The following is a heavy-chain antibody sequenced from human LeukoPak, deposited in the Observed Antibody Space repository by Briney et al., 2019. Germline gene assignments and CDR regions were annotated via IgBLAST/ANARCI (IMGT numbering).Heavy chain of an antibody. CDR2: IKEDESDK. CDR3: ARDRYMSI. J-gene: IGHJ4*02. Sequence: GGSLRLSCTASGFRFSSYWMSWVRRAPGKGLEWVANIKEDESDKYYVGSVKGRFTISRDNVQNSVYLQMNSLRAEDTAVYFCARDRYMSIWGQGILVTVSS. V-gene: IGHV3-7*01. CDR1: GFRFSSYW. D-gene: IGHD3-9*01.